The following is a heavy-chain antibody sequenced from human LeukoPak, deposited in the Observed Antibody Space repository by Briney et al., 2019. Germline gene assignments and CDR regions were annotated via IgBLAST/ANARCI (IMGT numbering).Heavy chain of an antibody. J-gene: IGHJ4*02. CDR1: GLTFSSYA. D-gene: IGHD5/OR15-5a*01. Sequence: GRSLRLSCAASGLTFSSYAMHWVRQAPGKGLEWVAVISYDGSNKYYADSVKGRFTISRDNSKNTLYLQMNSLRSEDTAVYYCARGNIVSTITEVDYWGQGTLVTVSS. CDR3: ARGNIVSTITEVDY. V-gene: IGHV3-30*04. CDR2: ISYDGSNK.